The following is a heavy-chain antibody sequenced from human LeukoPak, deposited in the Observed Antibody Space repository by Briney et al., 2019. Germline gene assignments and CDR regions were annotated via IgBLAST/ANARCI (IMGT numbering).Heavy chain of an antibody. V-gene: IGHV1-2*02. J-gene: IGHJ4*02. CDR3: ARDSPTSSIAARVLWGLDY. D-gene: IGHD6-6*01. CDR1: GYTFTDYY. CDR2: INPNSGGT. Sequence: GASVKVSCKASGYTFTDYYMHWVRQAPGQGLEWMGWINPNSGGTNYAQKFQGRVTMTRDTSISTAYMELSRLRSDDTAVYYCARDSPTSSIAARVLWGLDYWGQGTLVTVSS.